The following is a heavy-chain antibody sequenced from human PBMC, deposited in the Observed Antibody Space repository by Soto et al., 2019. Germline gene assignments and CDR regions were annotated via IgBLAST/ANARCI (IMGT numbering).Heavy chain of an antibody. D-gene: IGHD4-17*01. CDR2: ISGYGGST. CDR1: GFTFGAHP. V-gene: IGHV3-23*01. CDR3: AKQRTTVTTSFDY. Sequence: EVQLLESGGGLVQPGGSLTVSCAASGFTFGAHPMSWVRLAPGKGLEWVSTISGYGGSTYYPDSLKGRFIISRDNSKNTLYLQINTSLAEDTAIYFCAKQRTTVTTSFDYWGQGTLVTVSS. J-gene: IGHJ4*02.